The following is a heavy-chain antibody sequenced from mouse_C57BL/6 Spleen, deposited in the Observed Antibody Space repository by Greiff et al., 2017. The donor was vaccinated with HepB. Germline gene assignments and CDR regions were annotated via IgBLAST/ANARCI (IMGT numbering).Heavy chain of an antibody. J-gene: IGHJ4*01. Sequence: VQLQQPGAELVKPGASVKLSCKASGYTFTSYWMHWVKQRPGRGLEWIGRIDPNSGGTKYNEKFKSKATLTVDKPSSTAYMQLSSLTSEDSAVYYCARGKVTGTLYYYAMDYWGQGTSVTVSA. V-gene: IGHV1-72*01. D-gene: IGHD4-1*01. CDR1: GYTFTSYW. CDR3: ARGKVTGTLYYYAMDY. CDR2: IDPNSGGT.